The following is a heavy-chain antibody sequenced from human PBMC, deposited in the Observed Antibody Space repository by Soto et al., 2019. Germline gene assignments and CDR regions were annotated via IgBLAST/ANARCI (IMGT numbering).Heavy chain of an antibody. Sequence: GGSLRLSCAASGFTFSSYAMSWVRQAPGKGLEWVSAISGSGGSTYYADSVKGRFTISRDNSKNTLYLQMNSLRAEDTAVYYCAKSGTYSGYASPYYYYYYMDVWGKGTTVTVSS. CDR1: GFTFSSYA. J-gene: IGHJ6*03. V-gene: IGHV3-23*01. CDR3: AKSGTYSGYASPYYYYYYMDV. D-gene: IGHD5-12*01. CDR2: ISGSGGST.